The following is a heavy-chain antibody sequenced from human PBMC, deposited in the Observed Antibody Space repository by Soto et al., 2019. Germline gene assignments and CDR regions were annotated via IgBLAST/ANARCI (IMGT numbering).Heavy chain of an antibody. D-gene: IGHD6-19*01. J-gene: IGHJ5*02. V-gene: IGHV4-31*11. CDR1: VFAVNNSSFS. Sequence: SETLSLTCAFCVFAVNNSSFSLTFIRQHPWNGPDCIGHISSIWRASYIPSLKRRVAISLDASKNHFSLQLTSVTSADTAVYYCARALSPHIAVAGMAYFDPWGNGTLVT. CDR3: ARALSPHIAVAGMAYFDP. CDR2: ISSIWRA.